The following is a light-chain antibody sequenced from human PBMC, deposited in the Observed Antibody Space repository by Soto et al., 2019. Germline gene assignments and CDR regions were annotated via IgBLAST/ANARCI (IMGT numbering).Light chain of an antibody. J-gene: IGKJ1*01. CDR1: QGLGHF. CDR3: QQYETYSVGT. V-gene: IGKV1-5*01. CDR2: HAS. Sequence: DVLLTQSLSALSASLGDRVTITCRASQGLGHFLAWYQHKTGEAPRLLIYHASTLESGVPSRFGGSGSGTEFTLTISRLQPDDVATYYCQQYETYSVGTFGQGTKVEIK.